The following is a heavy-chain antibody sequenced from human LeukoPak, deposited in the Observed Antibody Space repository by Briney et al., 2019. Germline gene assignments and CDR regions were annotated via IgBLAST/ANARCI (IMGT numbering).Heavy chain of an antibody. CDR3: ARVRKGLLGVDV. D-gene: IGHD3-10*01. CDR2: ISSSGTSTR. V-gene: IGHV3-48*03. J-gene: IGHJ6*02. CDR1: GFSFSSYE. Sequence: PGGSLRLSCTASGFSFSSYEMNWVRQAPGKGLEWVSYISSSGTSTRYYADSVKGRLTVSRDNAKNSLDLQMNSLRVEDTAVYYCARVRKGLLGVDVWGQGTTVTVSS.